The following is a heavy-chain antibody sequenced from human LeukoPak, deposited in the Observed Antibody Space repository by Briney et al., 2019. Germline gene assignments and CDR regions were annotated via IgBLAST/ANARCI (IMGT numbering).Heavy chain of an antibody. CDR2: ISSSSSYI. CDR1: GFTFSSYS. J-gene: IGHJ4*02. CDR3: ASATRGSYYY. Sequence: PGGSLRLSCAASGFTFSSYSMNWVRQAPGKGLEWVSSISSSSSYIYYADSVKGRFTISRDNAKNSLYLQMNSLRAEDTAVYYFASATRGSYYYWGQGTLVTVSS. V-gene: IGHV3-21*01. D-gene: IGHD1-26*01.